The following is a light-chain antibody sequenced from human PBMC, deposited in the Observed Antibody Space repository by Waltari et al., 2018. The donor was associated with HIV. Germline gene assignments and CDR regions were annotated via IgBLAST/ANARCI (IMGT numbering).Light chain of an antibody. J-gene: IGKJ1*01. V-gene: IGKV1-39*01. CDR1: QSITSY. CDR3: QQSYNSPWT. Sequence: DIRMTQSPSSLSASVGDRVTITCRASQSITSYLTWYQQKPGKAPNLLIYATSSLQSAVPSRFSGSGYGTDFTLTISSLQPEDSATYYCQQSYNSPWTFGQGTKVEI. CDR2: ATS.